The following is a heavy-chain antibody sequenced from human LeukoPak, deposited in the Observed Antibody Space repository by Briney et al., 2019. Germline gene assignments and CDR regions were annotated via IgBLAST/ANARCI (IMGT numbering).Heavy chain of an antibody. Sequence: PGGSLRLPCIASAFKLGDSWMSFVLPSKEKGLEWVANIKGDGSKKKYVDSVRGRFTISRDNAKNSLYPQMNSLSVEDTAVYFCLRDAGWCRGDYWGQGTLVSVSS. V-gene: IGHV3-7*01. D-gene: IGHD6-19*01. J-gene: IGHJ4*02. CDR2: IKGDGSKK. CDR3: LRDAGWCRGDY. CDR1: AFKLGDSW.